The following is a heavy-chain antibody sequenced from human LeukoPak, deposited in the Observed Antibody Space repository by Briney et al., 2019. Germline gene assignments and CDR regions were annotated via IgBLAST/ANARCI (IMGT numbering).Heavy chain of an antibody. CDR2: IYYGGNT. D-gene: IGHD2-21*01. J-gene: IGHJ4*02. CDR3: ARGFYSASSFDS. Sequence: SETLSLTCTVSGGSISSYFWNWIRQPPGKGLEWIGYIYYGGNTDYNPSLKSRVTISVDMSKKQLSLKLSSVTAADTAVYYCARGFYSASSFDSWGQGTLVTVSS. CDR1: GGSISSYF. V-gene: IGHV4-59*01.